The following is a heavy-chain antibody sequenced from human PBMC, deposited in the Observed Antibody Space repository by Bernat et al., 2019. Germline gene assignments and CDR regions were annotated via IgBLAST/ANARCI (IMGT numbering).Heavy chain of an antibody. V-gene: IGHV1-46*01. CDR2: INPSDAGT. CDR3: ARGGIYSSGWGYYFHY. Sequence: QVQLVQSGAEVKKPGASVKVSCKASGYTFTSYGLSWVRQAPGQGLEWMGIINPSDAGTSYAQKFQGRVTMTRDTSTSTVYMELSSLRSEDTAVYYCARGGIYSSGWGYYFHYWGQGTLVTISS. D-gene: IGHD6-19*01. CDR1: GYTFTSYG. J-gene: IGHJ4*02.